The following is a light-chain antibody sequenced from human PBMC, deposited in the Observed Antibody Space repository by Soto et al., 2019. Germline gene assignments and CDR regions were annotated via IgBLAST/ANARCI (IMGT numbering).Light chain of an antibody. CDR2: DVT. CDR1: RSDVGAYNY. Sequence: QSALTQPASVSGSPGQSIAISCTGTRSDVGAYNYVSWYQQHPGKAPKLMISDVTNRPSGVSDRFSGSKSGNTASLTISGLHAEDEADYYCSSFTSRFTFVFGTGTKLTVL. V-gene: IGLV2-14*03. CDR3: SSFTSRFTFV. J-gene: IGLJ1*01.